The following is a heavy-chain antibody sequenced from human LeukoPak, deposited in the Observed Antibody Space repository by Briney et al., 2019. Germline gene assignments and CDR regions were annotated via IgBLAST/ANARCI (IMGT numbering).Heavy chain of an antibody. J-gene: IGHJ4*02. V-gene: IGHV4-59*01. CDR3: ARTRGATDFDY. D-gene: IGHD1-26*01. CDR2: IYYSGST. CDR1: GGSISSYY. Sequence: SETLFLTCTVSGGSISSYYWSWIRQPPGKGLEWIGYIYYSGSTNYNPSLKSRVTISVDTSKNQFSLKLNSVTAADTAVYYCARTRGATDFDYWGQGALVTVSS.